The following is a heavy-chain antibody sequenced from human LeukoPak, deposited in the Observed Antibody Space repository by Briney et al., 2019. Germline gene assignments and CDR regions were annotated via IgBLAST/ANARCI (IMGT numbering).Heavy chain of an antibody. J-gene: IGHJ4*02. Sequence: GGSLRLSCVVSGFTVSTNYMSWVRQAPGKGLEWVSSFTSMSRTIYYADSVKGRFTISRDDAKKSLYLQMNSLRVEDTAIYYCARQSSGIAATDKIDCWGQGTLVTVSS. D-gene: IGHD6-13*01. CDR3: ARQSSGIAATDKIDC. CDR2: FTSMSRTI. V-gene: IGHV3-21*01. CDR1: GFTVSTNY.